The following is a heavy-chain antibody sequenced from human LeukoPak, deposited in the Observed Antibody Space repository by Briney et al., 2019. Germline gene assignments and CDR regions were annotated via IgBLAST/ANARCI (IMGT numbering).Heavy chain of an antibody. J-gene: IGHJ6*02. CDR3: GKRELWHGSGEDA. CDR1: GFTSNNYA. CDR2: ISGSGDRT. V-gene: IGHV3-23*01. Sequence: PGGSLRLSCAASGFTSNNYAMSLFRQTPGKGLEWVSAISGSGDRTYYAESVKGRFSISRDNSKNTLYLQMHSLRAEDTAVYYCGKRELWHGSGEDAWGQGTTVTVSS. D-gene: IGHD3-10*01.